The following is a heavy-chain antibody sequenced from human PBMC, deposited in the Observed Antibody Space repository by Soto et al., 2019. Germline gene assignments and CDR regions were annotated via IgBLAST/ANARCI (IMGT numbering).Heavy chain of an antibody. CDR2: ISGSGGST. J-gene: IGHJ4*02. Sequence: GGSLRLSCAASGFTFSSYAMSWVRQAPGKGLEWVSAISGSGGSTYYADSVKGRFTISRDNSKNTLYLQMNSLRAEDTAVYYCAKLVLGYCSGGSCSLDYWGQGTLVTVSS. CDR3: AKLVLGYCSGGSCSLDY. D-gene: IGHD2-15*01. CDR1: GFTFSSYA. V-gene: IGHV3-23*01.